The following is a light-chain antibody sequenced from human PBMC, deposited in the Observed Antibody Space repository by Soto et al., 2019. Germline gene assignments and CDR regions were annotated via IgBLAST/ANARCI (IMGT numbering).Light chain of an antibody. CDR2: DAS. J-gene: IGKJ1*01. CDR1: QNIRSR. CDR3: QQYQSYWT. Sequence: DFQMTQSPSTLSASVGDRVTITCRASQNIRSRLAWFQQKPGKAPKLLIYDASSLESGVPQRFSGSGSGTEFTLTIISLQTDDFSTYYCQQYQSYWTFGQGTKVE. V-gene: IGKV1-5*01.